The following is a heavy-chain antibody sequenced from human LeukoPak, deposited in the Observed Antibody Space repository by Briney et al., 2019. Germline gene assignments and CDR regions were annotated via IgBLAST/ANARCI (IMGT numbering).Heavy chain of an antibody. CDR1: GFTFSNAW. V-gene: IGHV3-15*01. CDR3: TTAEGRFLEWLFNGYY. D-gene: IGHD3-3*01. J-gene: IGHJ4*02. Sequence: GGSLRLSCAASGFTFSNAWMSWVRQAPGKGLEWVGRIKSKTDGGTTDYAAPVKGRFTISRDDSKNTLYLQMNSLKTEDTAVYYCTTAEGRFLEWLFNGYYWGQGTLVTVSS. CDR2: IKSKTDGGTT.